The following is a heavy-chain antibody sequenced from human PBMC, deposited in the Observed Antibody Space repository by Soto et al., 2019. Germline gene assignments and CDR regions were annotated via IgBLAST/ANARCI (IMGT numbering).Heavy chain of an antibody. CDR2: IGTAGDT. CDR1: GFTFSSYD. J-gene: IGHJ4*02. V-gene: IGHV3-13*01. CDR3: TRASRGSGTYHFDY. Sequence: HPGGSLRLSCAASGFTFSSYDMLWVRQATGKGLEWVAVIGTAGDTFYPGSVEGRFTISRENAKNSFYLQMNNLRAGDTAVYYCTRASRGSGTYHFDYWGQGTLVTVSS. D-gene: IGHD3-10*01.